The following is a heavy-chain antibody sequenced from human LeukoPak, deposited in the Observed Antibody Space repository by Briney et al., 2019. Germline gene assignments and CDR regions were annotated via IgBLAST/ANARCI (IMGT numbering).Heavy chain of an antibody. V-gene: IGHV3-23*01. CDR2: LSGSGVYT. CDR1: GFTFSSYA. CDR3: AKAGVQLWPPAGDY. Sequence: GGSLRLSCAASGFTFSSYAMSWVRQAPGRGLEWVSGLSGSGVYTYYADSVKGRFTISRDNSKNTLFLQLNRLRAEDTAMYYCAKAGVQLWPPAGDYWGQGTLVTVSS. J-gene: IGHJ4*02. D-gene: IGHD5-18*01.